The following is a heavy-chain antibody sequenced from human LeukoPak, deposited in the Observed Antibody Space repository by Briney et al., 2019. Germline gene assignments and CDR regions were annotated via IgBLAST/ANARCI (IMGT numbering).Heavy chain of an antibody. CDR3: AKARRGYSGCDLTTVTDY. CDR2: ISGSGGST. J-gene: IGHJ4*02. Sequence: GGSLRLSCAASGFTFSSYAMSWVRQAPGKGLEWVSAISGSGGSTYYADSVKGRFTISRDNSKNTLYLQMNSLRAEDTAVYYCAKARRGYSGCDLTTVTDYWGQGTLVTVSS. V-gene: IGHV3-23*01. D-gene: IGHD5-12*01. CDR1: GFTFSSYA.